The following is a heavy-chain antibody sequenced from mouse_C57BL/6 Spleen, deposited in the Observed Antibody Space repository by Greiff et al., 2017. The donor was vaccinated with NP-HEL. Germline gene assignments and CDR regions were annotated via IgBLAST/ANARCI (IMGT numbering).Heavy chain of an antibody. J-gene: IGHJ2*01. CDR2: IDPEDGET. CDR1: GFNIKDYY. V-gene: IGHV14-2*01. Sequence: VQLQQSGAELVKPGASVKLSCTASGFNIKDYYMHWVKQRTEQGLEWIGRIDPEDGETKYAQKFQGKATITADTSSNTAYLQRSILTSEDTAVFYCAGDCYGSIAYWGQGTTLTVSS. D-gene: IGHD1-1*01. CDR3: AGDCYGSIAY.